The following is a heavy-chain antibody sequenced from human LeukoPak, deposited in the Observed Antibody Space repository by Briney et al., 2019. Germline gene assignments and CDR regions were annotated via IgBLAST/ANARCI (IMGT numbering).Heavy chain of an antibody. V-gene: IGHV3-48*04. D-gene: IGHD3-3*01. CDR2: ISGSSSGSTSIT. CDR3: ARDFWSGYYNED. J-gene: IGHJ4*02. CDR1: GFTFSSYS. Sequence: QTGGSLRLSCAASGFTFSSYSMNWVRQAPGKGLEWISYISGSSSGSTSITQYADSVKGRFTISRDNAKNSLHLQMDSLSAEDTAVYYCARDFWSGYYNEDWGQGALVIVSS.